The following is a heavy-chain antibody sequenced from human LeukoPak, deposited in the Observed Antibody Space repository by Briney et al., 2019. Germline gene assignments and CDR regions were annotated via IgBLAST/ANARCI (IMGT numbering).Heavy chain of an antibody. J-gene: IGHJ5*02. CDR2: VYYSGST. D-gene: IGHD2-2*01. CDR3: ARGCSSTSCWNWFDP. CDR1: GGSISSSRYY. V-gene: IGHV4-39*07. Sequence: SETLSLTCTVSGGSISSSRYYWGWIRQPPGKGLEWIGSVYYSGSTNYNPSLKSRVTISVDTSKNQFSLKLSSVTAADTAVYYCARGCSSTSCWNWFDPWGQGTLVTVSS.